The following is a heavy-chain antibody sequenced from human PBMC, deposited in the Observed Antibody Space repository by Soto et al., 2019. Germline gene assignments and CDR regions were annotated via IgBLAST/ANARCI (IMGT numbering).Heavy chain of an antibody. Sequence: SQTLSLTCAISGDSVSSNSAAWNWIRQSPSRGLEWLGRTYYRSKWYNDYAVSVKSRITINPDTSKNQFSLQLNSVTPEDTAVYYCAIGVVVVITNYYGMDVWGQGTTVTVSS. V-gene: IGHV6-1*01. D-gene: IGHD3-22*01. CDR3: AIGVVVVITNYYGMDV. CDR2: TYYRSKWYN. CDR1: GDSVSSNSAA. J-gene: IGHJ6*02.